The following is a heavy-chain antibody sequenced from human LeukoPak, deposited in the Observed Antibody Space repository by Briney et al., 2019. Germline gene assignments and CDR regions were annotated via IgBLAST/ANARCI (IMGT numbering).Heavy chain of an antibody. CDR3: ARGLSLSGYLDAFDI. J-gene: IGHJ3*02. D-gene: IGHD3-22*01. V-gene: IGHV3-64*01. Sequence: GGSLRLSCAASGFTLSSYSMHWVRQAPGKGLEFVSAISKNGRNTYYGNSMKGRFTISRDISKNTLYLQMNSLRVEDTAVYFCARGLSLSGYLDAFDIWGQGTMVTVSS. CDR2: ISKNGRNT. CDR1: GFTLSSYS.